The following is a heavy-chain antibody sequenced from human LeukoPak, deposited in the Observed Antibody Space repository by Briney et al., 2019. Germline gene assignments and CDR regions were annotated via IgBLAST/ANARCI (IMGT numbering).Heavy chain of an antibody. Sequence: SGGSLRLSCAASGFTVSSNYMSWVRQAPGEGLEWISVISGGGGTIYYADSVKGRFTISRDNSKNTLYLQLNSLRAEDTAIYYCAKELGYRFLDYFDYWGQGTLVTVSS. J-gene: IGHJ4*02. D-gene: IGHD3-3*01. CDR2: ISGGGGTI. CDR3: AKELGYRFLDYFDY. CDR1: GFTVSSNY. V-gene: IGHV3-23*01.